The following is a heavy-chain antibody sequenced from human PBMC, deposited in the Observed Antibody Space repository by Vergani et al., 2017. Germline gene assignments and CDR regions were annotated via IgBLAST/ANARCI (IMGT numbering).Heavy chain of an antibody. CDR2: ISYDGSNK. Sequence: VQLVESGGGVVQPGRSLRLSCAASGFTFSSYAMHWVRQAPGKGLEWVAVISYDGSNKYYADSVKGRFTISRDNSKNTLYLQMNSLRAEDTAVYYCARIQVKYYYDSSGYYPPYYWGQGTLVTVSS. J-gene: IGHJ4*02. CDR1: GFTFSSYA. V-gene: IGHV3-30-3*01. D-gene: IGHD3-22*01. CDR3: ARIQVKYYYDSSGYYPPYY.